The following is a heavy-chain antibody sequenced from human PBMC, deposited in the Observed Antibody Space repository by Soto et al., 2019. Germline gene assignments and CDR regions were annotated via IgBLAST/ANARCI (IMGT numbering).Heavy chain of an antibody. J-gene: IGHJ5*01. V-gene: IGHV4-59*01. CDR3: ARDVSLTGYFDS. CDR1: RGSIDTYY. CDR2: IYYDGST. Sequence: QVQLQESGPGQVKPAETLSLTCTISRGSIDTYYWTWIRQPPGKGLEWIGFIYYDGSTTSTDYNPYLRIRVTISRDSSKKQSSLKLRSVAAADTAVYYCARDVSLTGYFDSWGQGSLVTVSS. D-gene: IGHD3-9*01.